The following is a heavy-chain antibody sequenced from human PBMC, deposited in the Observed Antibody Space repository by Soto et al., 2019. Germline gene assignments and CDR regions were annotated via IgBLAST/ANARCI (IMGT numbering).Heavy chain of an antibody. CDR3: GKVLVGATGHTDSDS. V-gene: IGHV4-39*01. D-gene: IGHD2-15*01. J-gene: IGHJ4*02. CDR2: IDYNGVT. CDR1: GGSIYRSGYY. Sequence: PSETLSLTCTLSGGSIYRSGYYWGWIRQPPGRGLEWIGNIDYNGVTYSNPSLKSRVTLSRDTSKNQFSLKLTSVTAADTALYYCGKVLVGATGHTDSDSWGPGTLVTVSS.